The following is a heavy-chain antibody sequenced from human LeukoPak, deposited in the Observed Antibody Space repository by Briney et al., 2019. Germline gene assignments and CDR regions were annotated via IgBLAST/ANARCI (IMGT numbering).Heavy chain of an antibody. CDR1: GDSISHYY. D-gene: IGHD3-10*01. V-gene: IGHV4-59*01. J-gene: IGHJ4*02. Sequence: SETLSLTCTLSGDSISHYYWSWIRQPPAKGLEWIGCFYYSGSTNYNPSLKSRVTISVYTSRTQFSLRLSSVTAADTAVYYCAPLRSSYCYYGPFHFWGQGTLVTVSS. CDR2: FYYSGST. CDR3: APLRSSYCYYGPFHF.